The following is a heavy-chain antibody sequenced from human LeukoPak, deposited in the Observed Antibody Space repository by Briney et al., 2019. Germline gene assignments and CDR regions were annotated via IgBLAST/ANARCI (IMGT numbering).Heavy chain of an antibody. CDR2: INHTGST. V-gene: IGHV4-34*01. CDR1: GGSFSGYY. J-gene: IGHJ5*02. Sequence: SETLSLTCAAYGGSFSGYYWPWIRQPPGKGLEWIGEINHTGSTKYKPSLRSRVTITVDTSKKQFSLKLTSVNAADTAVYYCVRGIDGWAGFDPWGQGTLVTVSS. D-gene: IGHD5-24*01. CDR3: VRGIDGWAGFDP.